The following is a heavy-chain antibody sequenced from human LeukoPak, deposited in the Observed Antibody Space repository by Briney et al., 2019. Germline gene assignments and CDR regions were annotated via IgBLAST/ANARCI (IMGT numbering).Heavy chain of an antibody. V-gene: IGHV4-30-2*01. CDR2: IYHSGST. Sequence: PSQTLSLTCAVSGGSISGGGYSWSWIRQPPGKGLEWIGYIYHSGSTYYNPSLKSRVTISVDRSKNQFSLKLSSVTAADTAVYYCARDGLYFDWLWPRFGMDVWGQGTTVTVSS. CDR1: GGSISGGGYS. J-gene: IGHJ6*02. CDR3: ARDGLYFDWLWPRFGMDV. D-gene: IGHD3-9*01.